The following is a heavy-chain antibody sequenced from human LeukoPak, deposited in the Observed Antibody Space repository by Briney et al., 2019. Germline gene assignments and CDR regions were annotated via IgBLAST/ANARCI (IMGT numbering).Heavy chain of an antibody. CDR2: ISGSGGST. V-gene: IGHV3-23*01. D-gene: IGHD6-13*01. J-gene: IGHJ3*02. CDR1: GFTFSSYA. CDR3: ARGRGDGAAAGTDAFDI. Sequence: GGSLRLSCAASGFTFSSYAMSWVRQAPGKGLEWVSAISGSGGSTYYADSVKGRFTISRDNAKNSLYLQMNSLRAEDTAVYYCARGRGDGAAAGTDAFDIWGQGTMVTVSS.